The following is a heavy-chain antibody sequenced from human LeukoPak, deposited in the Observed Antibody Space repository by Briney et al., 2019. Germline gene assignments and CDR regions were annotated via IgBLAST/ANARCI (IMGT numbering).Heavy chain of an antibody. V-gene: IGHV4-39*07. CDR2: IYYSGST. CDR3: AREDTGGLDY. CDR1: GRSISSSSHY. Sequence: SETLSLTCSVSGRSISSSSHYWDWIRQPPGEGLEWIGSIYYSGSTYYNPSLKSRVTISVDTSKNQFSLKLISVTAADTAVYYCAREDTGGLDYWGQGILVTVSP. D-gene: IGHD2-8*02. J-gene: IGHJ4*02.